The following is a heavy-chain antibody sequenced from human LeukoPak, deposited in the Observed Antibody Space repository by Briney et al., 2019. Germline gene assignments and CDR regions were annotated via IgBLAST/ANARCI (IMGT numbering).Heavy chain of an antibody. CDR2: IYYSGST. Sequence: PSETLSLTCTVSGGSISSGGYYWSWIRQHPGKGLEWIGYIYYSGSTYYNPSLKSRVTISVDTSKNQFSLKLSSVTAADTAVYYCARTTGRNYHYYGMDVWGQGTTVTVSS. D-gene: IGHD1-14*01. V-gene: IGHV4-31*03. CDR1: GGSISSGGYY. J-gene: IGHJ6*01. CDR3: ARTTGRNYHYYGMDV.